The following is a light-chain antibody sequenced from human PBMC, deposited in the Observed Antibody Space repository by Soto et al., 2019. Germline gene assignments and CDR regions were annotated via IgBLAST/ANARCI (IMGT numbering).Light chain of an antibody. V-gene: IGKV1-39*01. CDR3: QQSSFTGYT. J-gene: IGKJ2*01. Sequence: DIQMTQSPSSLSASVGDRVTITCRAIKNIRTSLNWYQQSPGKAPQLLIYAAYSLQSGVSSRFSGSGSGTNFTLTVSSLQPEDFAIYYCQQSSFTGYTFGQGTKLDMK. CDR2: AAY. CDR1: KNIRTS.